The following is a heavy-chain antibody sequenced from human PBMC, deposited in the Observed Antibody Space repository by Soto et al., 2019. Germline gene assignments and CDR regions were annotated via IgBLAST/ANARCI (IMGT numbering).Heavy chain of an antibody. J-gene: IGHJ6*02. V-gene: IGHV3-43*01. Sequence: GGSLRLACAASGFRFDDYNIHWVRQAPGKGLEWVSLITWNGGNTYYADSVKGRFTISRDGTTESVSLQMTSLKREDTGLYYCARETLSFGSALDVWGQGTMVTVSS. CDR1: GFRFDDYN. D-gene: IGHD3-3*01. CDR3: ARETLSFGSALDV. CDR2: ITWNGGNT.